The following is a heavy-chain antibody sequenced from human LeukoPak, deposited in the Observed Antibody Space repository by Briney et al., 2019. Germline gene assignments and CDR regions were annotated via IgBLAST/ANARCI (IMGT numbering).Heavy chain of an antibody. Sequence: GGSLRLSCTVSGFTVSSNYMSWVRQAPGKGLEWVSVIYSGGSTYYADSVKGRFTISRDNSKNTLYLQMNSLRAEDTAVYYCARGGSSSWYGTGWFDPWGQGTLVTVSS. D-gene: IGHD6-13*01. CDR1: GFTVSSNY. CDR3: ARGGSSSWYGTGWFDP. V-gene: IGHV3-53*01. J-gene: IGHJ5*02. CDR2: IYSGGST.